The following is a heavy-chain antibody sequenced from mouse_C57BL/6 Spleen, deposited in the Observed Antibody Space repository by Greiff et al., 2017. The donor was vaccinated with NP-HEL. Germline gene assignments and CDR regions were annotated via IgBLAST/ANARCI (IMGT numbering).Heavy chain of an antibody. V-gene: IGHV7-3*01. Sequence: EVMLVESGGGLVQPGGSLSLSCAASGFAFTDYYMSWVRQPPGKALEWLGFIRNKANGYTTEYSASVKGRFTISRDNSQSILYLQMNALRAEDSATYYCARVRGYDAMDYWGQGTSVTVSS. J-gene: IGHJ4*01. CDR3: ARVRGYDAMDY. CDR1: GFAFTDYY. CDR2: IRNKANGYTT.